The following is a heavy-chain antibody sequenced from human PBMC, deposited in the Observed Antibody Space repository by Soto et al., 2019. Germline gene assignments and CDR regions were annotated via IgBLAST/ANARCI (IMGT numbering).Heavy chain of an antibody. CDR2: INSDGSST. V-gene: IGHV3-74*01. CDR1: GFTFSSYW. CDR3: ARDGYSYGYVPHDY. J-gene: IGHJ4*02. D-gene: IGHD5-18*01. Sequence: EVQLVESGGGLVQPGGSLRLSCAASGFTFSSYWMHWVRQAPGEGLVWVSRINSDGSSTSYADSVKGRFTISRDNAKNTLYLQMNSLRAEDTAVYYCARDGYSYGYVPHDYWGQGTLVTVSS.